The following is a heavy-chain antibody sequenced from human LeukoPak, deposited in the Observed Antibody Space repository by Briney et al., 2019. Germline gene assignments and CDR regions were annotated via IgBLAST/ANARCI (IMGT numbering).Heavy chain of an antibody. Sequence: GGSLRLSCAASGFTFSDYYMSWIRQAPGKGLEWVSYISSSGSTVYYADSVKGRFTISRDNSKNTLYLQMNSLRAEDTAVYYCAKDLRAVAYPYYFDSWGQGTLVTVSS. CDR1: GFTFSDYY. CDR3: AKDLRAVAYPYYFDS. D-gene: IGHD6-19*01. V-gene: IGHV3-11*01. J-gene: IGHJ4*02. CDR2: ISSSGSTV.